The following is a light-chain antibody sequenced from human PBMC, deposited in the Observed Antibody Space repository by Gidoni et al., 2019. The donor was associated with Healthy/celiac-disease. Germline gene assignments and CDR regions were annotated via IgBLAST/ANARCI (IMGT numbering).Light chain of an antibody. Sequence: DIQMTQSPSSLSASVGDTVSITCRASQSIVTYLHWYQQKPGKAPDLLIYAKATLKSGVPSRFSGSGNGTQFTLTSRSLQPEDFAVYHCQQTATMPLTFGGGTKVEIK. CDR2: AKA. CDR3: QQTATMPLT. CDR1: QSIVTY. J-gene: IGKJ4*01. V-gene: IGKV1-39*01.